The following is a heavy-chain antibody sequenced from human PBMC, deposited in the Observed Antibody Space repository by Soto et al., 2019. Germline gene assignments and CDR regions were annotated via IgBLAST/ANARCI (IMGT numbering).Heavy chain of an antibody. J-gene: IGHJ4*02. V-gene: IGHV3-20*04. CDR1: GFTFSSYG. Sequence: GGSLRLSCAASGFTFSSYGMSWARQAPGKGLEWVSGVNWNGGSTGYADSVKGRFTISRDNAKNSLYLQMNSLRAEDTAFYYCVRGASLNFDYWGQGTLVTVSS. CDR3: VRGASLNFDY. CDR2: VNWNGGST. D-gene: IGHD1-26*01.